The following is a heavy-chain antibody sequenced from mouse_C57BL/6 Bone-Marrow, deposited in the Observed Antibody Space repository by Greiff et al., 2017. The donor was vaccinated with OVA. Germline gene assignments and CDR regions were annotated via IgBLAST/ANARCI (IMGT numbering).Heavy chain of an antibody. CDR3: TAYSAWFAY. Sequence: EVQLQQSGAELVRPGASVKLSCTASGFTIKDDYMHWVKQRPEQGLEWIGWIDPENGDTEYASKFQGKATITADTSSNTAYLQLSSLTSEDTAVYYCTAYSAWFAYWGQGTLVTVSA. J-gene: IGHJ3*01. V-gene: IGHV14-4*01. CDR1: GFTIKDDY. CDR2: IDPENGDT. D-gene: IGHD2-10*01.